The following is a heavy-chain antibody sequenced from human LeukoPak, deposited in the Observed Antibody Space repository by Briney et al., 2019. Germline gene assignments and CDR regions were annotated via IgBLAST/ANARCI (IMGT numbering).Heavy chain of an antibody. CDR2: IYSGGST. D-gene: IGHD6-19*01. CDR3: ARAYSSGWYDPYYFDY. Sequence: PGGSLRLSCAASGFTVSSNYMSWVRQAPGKGLEWVSVIYSGGSTSYAASVKGRFTISRDNSKNTLYLQMNSLRAEDTAVYYCARAYSSGWYDPYYFDYWGQGTLVTVSS. J-gene: IGHJ4*02. V-gene: IGHV3-53*01. CDR1: GFTVSSNY.